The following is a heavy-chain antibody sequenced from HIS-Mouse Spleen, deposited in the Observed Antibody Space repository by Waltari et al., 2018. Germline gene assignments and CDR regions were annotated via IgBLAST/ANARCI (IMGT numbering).Heavy chain of an antibody. V-gene: IGHV3-74*01. CDR3: ARDLELDAFDI. CDR1: GFTFSSYW. CDR2: INSDGSST. Sequence: EVQLVESGGGLVQPGGSLRLSCAASGFTFSSYWMHWVRQAPGKGLVWVYRINSDGSSTSYADSVTGRFTISRDNAKNTLYLQMNSLRAEDTAVYYCARDLELDAFDIWGQGTMVTVSS. D-gene: IGHD1-1*01. J-gene: IGHJ3*02.